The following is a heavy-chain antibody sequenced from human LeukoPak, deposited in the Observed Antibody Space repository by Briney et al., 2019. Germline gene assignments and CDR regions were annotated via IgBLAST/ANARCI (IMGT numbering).Heavy chain of an antibody. CDR1: GYSISSGHY. CDR3: ARGRSNGWFY. J-gene: IGHJ4*02. Sequence: PSETLSLTCTVSGYSISSGHYWGWIRQPPGKGLEWIGSMYHSGSTYYNPPLKSRVTIPVDTSRNQFSLKLSCVTAADTAVYYCARGRSNGWFYWGQGTLVTVSS. D-gene: IGHD2-8*01. V-gene: IGHV4-38-2*02. CDR2: MYHSGST.